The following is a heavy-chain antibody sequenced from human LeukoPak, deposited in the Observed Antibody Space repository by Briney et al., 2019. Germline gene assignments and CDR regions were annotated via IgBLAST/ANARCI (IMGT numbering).Heavy chain of an antibody. D-gene: IGHD6-13*01. Sequence: GGSLRLSCAASGFTFDDYAMHWVRQAPGKGLEWVSGISWNSGSIGYADSVKGRFTISRDNAKNSLYLQMNSLRAEDAALYYCAKDIEAAGYYYGMDVWGQGTTVTVSS. CDR3: AKDIEAAGYYYGMDV. V-gene: IGHV3-9*01. CDR2: ISWNSGSI. J-gene: IGHJ6*02. CDR1: GFTFDDYA.